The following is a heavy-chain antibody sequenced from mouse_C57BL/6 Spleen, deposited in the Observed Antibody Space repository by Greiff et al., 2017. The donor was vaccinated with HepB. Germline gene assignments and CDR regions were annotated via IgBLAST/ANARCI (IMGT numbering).Heavy chain of an antibody. Sequence: EVQLQQSGTVLARPGASVKMSCKTSGYTFTSYWMHWVKQRPGQGLEWIGAIYPGNSDTSYNQKFKGKAKLTAVTSASAAYMELSSLTNEDSAVYYCTRDHYGSSSFAYWGQGTLVTVSA. CDR1: GYTFTSYW. CDR3: TRDHYGSSSFAY. J-gene: IGHJ3*01. V-gene: IGHV1-5*01. CDR2: IYPGNSDT. D-gene: IGHD1-1*01.